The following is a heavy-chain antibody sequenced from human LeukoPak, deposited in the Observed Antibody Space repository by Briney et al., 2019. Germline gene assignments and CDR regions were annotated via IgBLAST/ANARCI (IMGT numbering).Heavy chain of an antibody. Sequence: MPSETLSLTCTVSGGSVSIYYWSWIRLPPGKGLEWIGYLSKSGNTNYSPSLKSRVTIFGDTSKNQFFLKLSSVTAADTAVYYCARARYVNSFYAFDIWGQGTLVTVSS. J-gene: IGHJ3*02. D-gene: IGHD3-9*01. CDR3: ARARYVNSFYAFDI. CDR2: LSKSGNT. V-gene: IGHV4-59*02. CDR1: GGSVSIYY.